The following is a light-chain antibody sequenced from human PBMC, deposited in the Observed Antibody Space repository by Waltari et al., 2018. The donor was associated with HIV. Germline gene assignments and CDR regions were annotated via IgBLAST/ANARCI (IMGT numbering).Light chain of an antibody. V-gene: IGKV1-9*01. CDR3: QQLNTYPLT. J-gene: IGKJ4*01. Sequence: DIQLTQSPSFLSASVGDRVTIPCRSSQGISSYLAWYQQEPGKAPKLLIYAASTLQSGVPSRFSGSGSGTEFTLTISSLQPEDFATYYCQQLNTYPLTFGGGTKVEIK. CDR2: AAS. CDR1: QGISSY.